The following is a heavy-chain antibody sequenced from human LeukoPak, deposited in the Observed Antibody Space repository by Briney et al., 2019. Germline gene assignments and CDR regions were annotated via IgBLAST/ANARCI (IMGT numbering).Heavy chain of an antibody. CDR1: GGSISSSSYY. CDR2: IYYSGST. Sequence: SETLSLTCTVSGGSISSSSYYWGWIRQPPGKGLEWIGSIYYSGSTYYNPSLKSRVTISVDTSKNQFSLKLSSVTAADTAVHYCARHYSSSSEDNWFDPWGQGTLVTVSS. J-gene: IGHJ5*02. V-gene: IGHV4-39*01. D-gene: IGHD6-6*01. CDR3: ARHYSSSSEDNWFDP.